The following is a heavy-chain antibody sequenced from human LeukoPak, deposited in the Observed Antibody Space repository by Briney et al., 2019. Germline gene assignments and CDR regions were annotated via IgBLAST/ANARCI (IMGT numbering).Heavy chain of an antibody. Sequence: GGSLRLSCVASGFTFSSYAMNWVRQTPGKGLEWVSVISGSGGSTYYADSVQGRFTISRDNSKNTLYLQMNSLSAEDTAVYYCAKDQSYYDFWSGYYITAQTYYFDYWGQGTLVTVSS. V-gene: IGHV3-23*01. J-gene: IGHJ4*02. CDR2: ISGSGGST. CDR3: AKDQSYYDFWSGYYITAQTYYFDY. D-gene: IGHD3-3*01. CDR1: GFTFSSYA.